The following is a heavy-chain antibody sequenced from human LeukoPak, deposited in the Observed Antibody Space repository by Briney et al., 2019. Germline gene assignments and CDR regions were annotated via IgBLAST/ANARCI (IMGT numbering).Heavy chain of an antibody. CDR1: GFPFSSYW. D-gene: IGHD2-21*02. V-gene: IGHV3-7*01. CDR3: AKGAYCGGDCLGAFDI. CDR2: IKQDGSKK. J-gene: IGHJ3*02. Sequence: GGSLRLSCVASGFPFSSYWMTWVRQAPGKGLEWVANIKQDGSKKSYVDSVKGRFTISRDNAKNSLYLQMNSLRAEDTAVYYCAKGAYCGGDCLGAFDIWGQGTMVTVSS.